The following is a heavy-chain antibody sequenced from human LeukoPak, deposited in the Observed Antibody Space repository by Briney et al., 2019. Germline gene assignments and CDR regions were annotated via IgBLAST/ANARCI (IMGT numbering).Heavy chain of an antibody. D-gene: IGHD6-19*01. J-gene: IGHJ4*02. CDR2: ISGSSTYT. Sequence: GGSLRLSCAASGFTFSDNYMSWIRQAPGKGLEWISYISGSSTYTNYADSVKGRFTISRDNAKNSLYLQMNSLRAEDTAVYYCARLASGSFHYWGQGTLVTVSS. CDR3: ARLASGSFHY. V-gene: IGHV3-11*03. CDR1: GFTFSDNY.